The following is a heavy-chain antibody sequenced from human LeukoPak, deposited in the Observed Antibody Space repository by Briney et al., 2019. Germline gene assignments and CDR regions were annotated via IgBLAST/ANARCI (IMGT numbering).Heavy chain of an antibody. V-gene: IGHV4-34*01. CDR1: GGSFSGYY. Sequence: SETLSLTCAVYGGSFSGYYWSWIRQPPGKGLEWIGETNHSGSTNCNPSLKSRVTISVDTSKNQFSLNLSSVTAADTAVYYCARDSHNEYSSSSNPHHAFDIWGQGTMVTVSS. J-gene: IGHJ3*02. CDR2: TNHSGST. CDR3: ARDSHNEYSSSSNPHHAFDI. D-gene: IGHD6-6*01.